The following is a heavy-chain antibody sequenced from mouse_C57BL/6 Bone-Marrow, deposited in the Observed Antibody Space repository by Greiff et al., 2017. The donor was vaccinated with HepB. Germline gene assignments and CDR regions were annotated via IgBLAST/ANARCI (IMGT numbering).Heavy chain of an antibody. CDR3: ARKGLITTVRYYAMDY. CDR1: GYTFTSYW. CDR2: IYPGSGST. Sequence: QVQLQQPGAELVKPGASVKMSCKASGYTFTSYWITWVKQRPGQGLEWIGDIYPGSGSTNYNEKFKSKATLTVDTSSSTAYMQLSSLTSGDSAVYYCARKGLITTVRYYAMDYWGQGTSVTVSS. J-gene: IGHJ4*01. D-gene: IGHD1-1*01. V-gene: IGHV1-55*01.